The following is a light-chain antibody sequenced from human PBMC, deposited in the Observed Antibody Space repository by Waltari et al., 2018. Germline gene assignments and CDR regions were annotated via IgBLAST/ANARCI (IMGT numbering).Light chain of an antibody. J-gene: IGKJ2*01. CDR2: KAS. CDR3: QQYISFPYT. Sequence: IQMTQSPSTLSASVGHTVTLTCRDSQSISTWLAWYQQKPGKAPELLIYKASSLERGVPSVFSGSVSGTEFTLTISSLRPDGFAAYDCQQYISFPYTFGQGTKLEIK. CDR1: QSISTW. V-gene: IGKV1-5*03.